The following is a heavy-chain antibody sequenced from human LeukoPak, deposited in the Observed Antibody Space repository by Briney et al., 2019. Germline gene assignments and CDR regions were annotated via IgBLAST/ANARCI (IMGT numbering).Heavy chain of an antibody. CDR2: ISWNSGSI. J-gene: IGHJ4*02. D-gene: IGHD3-3*01. Sequence: GGSLRLSCAAPGFTFDDYAMHWVRHAPGKGLEWVSGISWNSGSIGYADSVKGRFTISRDNAKNSLYLQMNSLRAEDTALYYCAKSQNPRLRFLEWLLDYWGQGTLVTVSS. V-gene: IGHV3-9*01. CDR1: GFTFDDYA. CDR3: AKSQNPRLRFLEWLLDY.